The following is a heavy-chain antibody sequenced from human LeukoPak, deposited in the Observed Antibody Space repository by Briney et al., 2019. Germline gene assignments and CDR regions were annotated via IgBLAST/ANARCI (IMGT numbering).Heavy chain of an antibody. V-gene: IGHV4-59*11. Sequence: SETLSLTCTVSGGSISPHYWTWIRQTPGKGLEWIGYIYYSGSTNYNPSLKSRVTISVDTSKNQFSLKLSSVTAADTAVYYCARADILTGSGGYFDYWGQGTLVTVSS. J-gene: IGHJ4*02. CDR1: GGSISPHY. D-gene: IGHD3-9*01. CDR3: ARADILTGSGGYFDY. CDR2: IYYSGST.